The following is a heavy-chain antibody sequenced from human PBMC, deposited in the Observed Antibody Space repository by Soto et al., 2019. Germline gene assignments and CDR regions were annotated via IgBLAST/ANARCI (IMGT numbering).Heavy chain of an antibody. CDR3: ARDRGYSYGGEYNWFDP. J-gene: IGHJ5*02. V-gene: IGHV1-69*01. CDR2: IIPIFGTA. D-gene: IGHD5-18*01. CDR1: GGTFSSYA. Sequence: QVQLVQSGAEVKKPGSSMKVSCKASGGTFSSYAISWVRQAPGQGLEWMGGIIPIFGTANYAQKFQGRVTITADESTSTAYMELSSLRSEDTAVYYCARDRGYSYGGEYNWFDPWGQGTLVTVSS.